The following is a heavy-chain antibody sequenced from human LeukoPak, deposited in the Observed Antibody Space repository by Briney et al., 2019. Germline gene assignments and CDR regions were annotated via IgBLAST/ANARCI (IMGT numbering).Heavy chain of an antibody. Sequence: GGSLRLSCAASGFTFNDYAMHWARQAPGKGLEWVAGISWNRNTIGYADSLRDRFTIFRDDGENSLYLQINSLRPEDTALYYCAKDADDSGDYVGIDYWGQGILVTVSS. CDR1: GFTFNDYA. J-gene: IGHJ4*02. CDR3: AKDADDSGDYVGIDY. D-gene: IGHD4-17*01. V-gene: IGHV3-9*01. CDR2: ISWNRNTI.